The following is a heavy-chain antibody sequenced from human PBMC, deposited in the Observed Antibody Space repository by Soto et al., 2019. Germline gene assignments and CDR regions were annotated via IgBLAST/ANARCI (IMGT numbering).Heavy chain of an antibody. CDR3: ARASGERSYYDFWSGYYYYYYYYGMDV. V-gene: IGHV3-13*05. D-gene: IGHD3-3*01. CDR1: GFTFSSYD. Sequence: PVGSLRLSCAASGFTFSSYDMHWVRQATGKGLEWVSAIGTAGDPYYPGSVKGRFTISRENAKNSLYLQMNSLRAGDTAVYYCARASGERSYYDFWSGYYYYYYYYGMDVWGQGTTVTVSS. CDR2: IGTAGDP. J-gene: IGHJ6*02.